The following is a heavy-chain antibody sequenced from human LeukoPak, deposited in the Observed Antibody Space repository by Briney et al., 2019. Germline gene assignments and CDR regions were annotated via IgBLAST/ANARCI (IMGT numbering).Heavy chain of an antibody. D-gene: IGHD2/OR15-2a*01. V-gene: IGHV3-21*01. CDR1: GFNFGVYN. CDR3: ARESNFADSFDI. CDR2: ISSRSSYM. J-gene: IGHJ3*02. Sequence: PGGSLRLACAATGFNFGVYNMNWVRQAPGKGLEWVSSISSRSSYMDYTDSVRGRFTVSRDNAQDTLYLRMTGLRVEDTAVYYCARESNFADSFDIWGQGTMVTVSS.